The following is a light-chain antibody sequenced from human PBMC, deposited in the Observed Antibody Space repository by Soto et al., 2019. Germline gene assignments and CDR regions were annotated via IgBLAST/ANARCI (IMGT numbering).Light chain of an antibody. CDR3: RQALQSRT. V-gene: IGKV2-28*01. CDR1: QSLLHSNGYNY. Sequence: DIVMTQSPLSLSVTPGEPASISCRSSQSLLHSNGYNYLDWYLQKLGQSPQLLIYFVSNRASGVPDRFSGSGSGTDFTQKISRVEPEDVGVYYCRQALQSRTFGQGSKVEIK. J-gene: IGKJ1*01. CDR2: FVS.